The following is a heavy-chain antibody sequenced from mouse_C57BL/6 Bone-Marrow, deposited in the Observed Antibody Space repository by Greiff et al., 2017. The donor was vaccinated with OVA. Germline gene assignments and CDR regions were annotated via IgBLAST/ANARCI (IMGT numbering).Heavy chain of an antibody. CDR1: GYTFTDYY. V-gene: IGHV1-19*01. CDR3: GGGSGCVDFDY. J-gene: IGHJ2*01. Sequence: EVQLQQSGPVLVKPGASVKMSCKASGYTFTDYYMNWVKQSHGKSLEWIGVINPYNGGTSYNQKFKGKATLTVDKSSSTAYMELNSLTSEGSGVYYCGGGSGCVDFDYWGRGTTLTVSS. D-gene: IGHD3-2*02. CDR2: INPYNGGT.